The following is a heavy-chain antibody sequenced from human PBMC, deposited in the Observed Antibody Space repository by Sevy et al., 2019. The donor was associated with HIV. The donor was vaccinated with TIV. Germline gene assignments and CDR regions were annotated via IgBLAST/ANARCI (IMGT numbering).Heavy chain of an antibody. J-gene: IGHJ4*02. CDR1: GFTFSSYA. CDR2: ISGSGGST. CDR3: AKVGSDFWSGYHMGGGFDY. V-gene: IGHV3-23*01. D-gene: IGHD3-3*01. Sequence: GGSLRLSCAASGFTFSSYAMSWVRQAPGKGLEWVSAISGSGGSTYYADSVKGRFTISRDNSKNTLYLQMNSLRAEDTAVYYCAKVGSDFWSGYHMGGGFDYWGQGTLATVSS.